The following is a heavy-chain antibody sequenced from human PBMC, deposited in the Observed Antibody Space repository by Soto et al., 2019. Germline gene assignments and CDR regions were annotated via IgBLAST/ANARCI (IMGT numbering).Heavy chain of an antibody. CDR3: AKESYYDSSGYYSDYFDY. V-gene: IGHV3-30*18. J-gene: IGHJ4*02. D-gene: IGHD3-22*01. CDR1: GFTFNSYC. Sequence: QVQLVESGGGVVQPGRSLRLSCAASGFTFNSYCMHWVRQAPGKGLEWVAVISYDGSNKYYADSVKGRFTISRDNSKNTLYPQMNSLRAEDTAVYYCAKESYYDSSGYYSDYFDYWGQGTLVTVSS. CDR2: ISYDGSNK.